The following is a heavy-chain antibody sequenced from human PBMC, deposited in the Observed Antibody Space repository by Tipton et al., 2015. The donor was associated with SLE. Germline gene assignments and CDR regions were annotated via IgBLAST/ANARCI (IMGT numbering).Heavy chain of an antibody. CDR3: AKASGGVYGTEYFDY. Sequence: SLRLSCAASGFTFTNTNYAMNWVRQAPGKGLEWVSLVTGSDGGTYYSNSVKGRFTISRDNSKNTLYLQMNSLRPQDTAVYYCAKASGGVYGTEYFDYWGQGTLVTVSS. V-gene: IGHV3-23*01. CDR2: VTGSDGGT. J-gene: IGHJ4*02. CDR1: GFTFTNTNYA. D-gene: IGHD5/OR15-5a*01.